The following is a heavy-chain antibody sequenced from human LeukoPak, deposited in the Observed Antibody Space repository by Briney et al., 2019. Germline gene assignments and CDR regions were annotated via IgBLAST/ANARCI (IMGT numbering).Heavy chain of an antibody. V-gene: IGHV3-7*01. D-gene: IGHD6-13*01. CDR3: ARDSRYSSSWYSDYYYYGMDV. CDR1: GGTFSSYA. CDR2: IKQDGSEK. J-gene: IGHJ6*02. Sequence: SCKASGGTFSSYAISWVRQAPGKGLEWVANIKQDGSEKYYVDSVKGRFTISRDNAKNPLYLQMNSLRAEDTAVYYCARDSRYSSSWYSDYYYYGMDVWGQGTTVTVSS.